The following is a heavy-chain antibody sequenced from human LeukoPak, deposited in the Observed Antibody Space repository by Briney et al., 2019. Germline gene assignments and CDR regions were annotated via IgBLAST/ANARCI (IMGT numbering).Heavy chain of an antibody. Sequence: APVTVSCKASGYTFTSYDINWVRQATGQGLEWMGWMNPNSGNTGYAQKFQGRVTMTRNTSISTAYMELSSLRSEDTAVYYCASYGGYDYVYYYGMDVWGQGTTVTVSS. CDR1: GYTFTSYD. D-gene: IGHD5-12*01. CDR3: ASYGGYDYVYYYGMDV. J-gene: IGHJ6*02. CDR2: MNPNSGNT. V-gene: IGHV1-8*01.